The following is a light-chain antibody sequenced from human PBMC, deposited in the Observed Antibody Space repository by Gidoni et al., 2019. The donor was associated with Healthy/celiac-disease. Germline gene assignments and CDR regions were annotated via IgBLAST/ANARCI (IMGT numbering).Light chain of an antibody. J-gene: IGKJ4*01. Sequence: DIQLTQSPSSLSASVGDRVTITCRASQSISSYLNWYQQKPWKAPKLLIYAASSLQSGVPSRFSGSGSGTDFTLTISSLQPEDFATYDCQQSYSTPPLTFXGXTKVEIK. V-gene: IGKV1-39*01. CDR2: AAS. CDR3: QQSYSTPPLT. CDR1: QSISSY.